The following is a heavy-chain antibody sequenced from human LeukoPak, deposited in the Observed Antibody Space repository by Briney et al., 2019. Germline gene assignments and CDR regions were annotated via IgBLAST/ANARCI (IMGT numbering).Heavy chain of an antibody. Sequence: GGSLRLSCAASGFTFDDYGMSWVRQAPGKGLEGVSGINWNGGSTGYADSVKGRFTISRDNAKNSLYLQMNSLRAEDTASYHCARGVPSTAGKTGFNAFDIWGQGTMVTVSS. CDR1: GFTFDDYG. CDR3: ARGVPSTAGKTGFNAFDI. V-gene: IGHV3-20*01. D-gene: IGHD1-14*01. J-gene: IGHJ3*02. CDR2: INWNGGST.